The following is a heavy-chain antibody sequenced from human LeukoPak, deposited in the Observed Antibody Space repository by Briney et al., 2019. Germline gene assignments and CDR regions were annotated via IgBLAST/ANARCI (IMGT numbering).Heavy chain of an antibody. D-gene: IGHD6-13*01. CDR1: GFTFSTYT. Sequence: GGSLRLSCAASGFTFSTYTMNWVRQAPGKGPEWVSSISSSGYYIYYADSVKGRFTISRDNAKNSLYLQMNSLRAEDTAVYYCARDIATAGRLAFDYWGQGIPVTVSS. CDR2: ISSSGYYI. V-gene: IGHV3-21*01. J-gene: IGHJ4*02. CDR3: ARDIATAGRLAFDY.